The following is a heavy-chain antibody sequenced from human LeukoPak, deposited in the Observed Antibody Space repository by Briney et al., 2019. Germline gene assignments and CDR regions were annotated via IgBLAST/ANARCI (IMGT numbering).Heavy chain of an antibody. Sequence: ASVKVSCKASGYTFTSYGISWVRQAPGQGLEWMGWIGAYNGNTNYAQKLQGRVTMTTDTSTSTAYMELRSLRSDDTAVYYCARAGMSIAARPAKYLDYWGQGTLVTVSS. CDR1: GYTFTSYG. V-gene: IGHV1-18*01. D-gene: IGHD6-6*01. CDR3: ARAGMSIAARPAKYLDY. CDR2: IGAYNGNT. J-gene: IGHJ4*02.